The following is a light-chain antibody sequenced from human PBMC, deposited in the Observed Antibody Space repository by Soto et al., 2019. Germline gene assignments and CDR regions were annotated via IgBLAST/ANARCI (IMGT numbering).Light chain of an antibody. CDR2: GAP. V-gene: IGKV3-20*01. Sequence: EIVLTQSPGTLSLSPGERATLSCRASQTVSSNYLAWYQQKPGQAPSLLIYGAPSRATGIPDRFSGSGSGTDFTLTISRLEPEDFAVYYCQQFSSSPGFAFGPGTRVDIK. CDR1: QTVSSNY. CDR3: QQFSSSPGFA. J-gene: IGKJ3*01.